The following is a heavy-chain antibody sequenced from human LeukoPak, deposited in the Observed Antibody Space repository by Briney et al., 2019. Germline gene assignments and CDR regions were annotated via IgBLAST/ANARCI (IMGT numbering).Heavy chain of an antibody. CDR3: ATHLTYYYGSGSLSY. D-gene: IGHD3-10*01. Sequence: PGGSLRLSCAASGFTFSSYAMSWVRQAPGKGLEWVSAISGSGGSTYYADSVKGRFTISRDNSKNTLYLQMNSLRAEDTAVYDCATHLTYYYGSGSLSYWGQGTLVTVSS. J-gene: IGHJ4*02. V-gene: IGHV3-23*01. CDR1: GFTFSSYA. CDR2: ISGSGGST.